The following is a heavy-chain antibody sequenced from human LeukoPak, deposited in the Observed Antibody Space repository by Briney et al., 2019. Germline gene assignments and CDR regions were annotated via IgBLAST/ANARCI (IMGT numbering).Heavy chain of an antibody. CDR2: IYTSGST. CDR3: ARDRNGGYWFDP. D-gene: IGHD2-8*01. V-gene: IGHV4-61*02. Sequence: SQTLSLTCTVSGGSISSGSYYWSWIRQPAGKGLEWIGRIYTSGSTNYNPSLKSRVTISVDTSKNQFSLKLSSVTAADTAVYYCARDRNGGYWFDPWGQGTLVTVSS. CDR1: GGSISSGSYY. J-gene: IGHJ5*02.